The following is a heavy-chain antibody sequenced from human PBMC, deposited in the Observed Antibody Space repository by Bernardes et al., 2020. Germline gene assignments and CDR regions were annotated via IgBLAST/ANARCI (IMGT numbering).Heavy chain of an antibody. D-gene: IGHD3-16*02. CDR3: AREGAYDYIWGSYRVYYGMDV. Sequence: GGSLRLSCAASGFTFSSYSMNWVRQAPGKGLEWVSSISSSSSYIYYADSVKGRFTISRDNAKNSLYLQMNSLRAEDTAVYYCAREGAYDYIWGSYRVYYGMDVWGKGTTVTVSS. CDR1: GFTFSSYS. CDR2: ISSSSSYI. V-gene: IGHV3-21*01. J-gene: IGHJ6*04.